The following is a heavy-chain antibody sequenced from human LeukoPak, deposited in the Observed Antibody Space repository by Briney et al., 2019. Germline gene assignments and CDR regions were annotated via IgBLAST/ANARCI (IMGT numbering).Heavy chain of an antibody. D-gene: IGHD1-14*01. CDR2: IYYSGST. Sequence: PSETLSLTCTVSGGSISNYYWSWIRQPPGKGLEWIGYIYYSGSTYYNPSLKSRVTISVDTSKNQFSLKLSSVTAADTAVYYCARGSGYKAFDYWGQGTLVTVSS. V-gene: IGHV4-30-4*08. CDR3: ARGSGYKAFDY. J-gene: IGHJ4*02. CDR1: GGSISNYY.